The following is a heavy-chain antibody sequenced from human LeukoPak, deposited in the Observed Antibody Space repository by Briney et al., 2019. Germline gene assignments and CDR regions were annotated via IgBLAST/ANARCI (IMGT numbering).Heavy chain of an antibody. V-gene: IGHV3-30-3*01. CDR3: AKDNDYGSGSYFPYYYGMDV. CDR1: GFTFSSYA. CDR2: ISYDGSNK. D-gene: IGHD3-10*01. J-gene: IGHJ6*02. Sequence: GGSLRLSCAASGFTFSSYAMHWVRQAPGKGLEWVAVISYDGSNKYYADSVKGRFTISRDNSKNTLYLQMNSLRAEDTAVYYCAKDNDYGSGSYFPYYYGMDVWGQGTTVTVSS.